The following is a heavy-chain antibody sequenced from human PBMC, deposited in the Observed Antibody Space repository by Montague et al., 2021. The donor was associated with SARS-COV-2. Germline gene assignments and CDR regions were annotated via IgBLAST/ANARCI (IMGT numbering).Heavy chain of an antibody. CDR1: GGSFSGCY. CDR2: INHSGST. Sequence: SETLSLTCAVYGGSFSGCYWSWIRQPPGKGLEWIGEINHSGSTNYNPSLKSRVTISVDTSKNQFSLKLSSVTAADTAVYYCARGPHSSSWHYYYYYGMDVWGQGTTVTVSS. J-gene: IGHJ6*02. V-gene: IGHV4-34*01. CDR3: ARGPHSSSWHYYYYYGMDV. D-gene: IGHD6-13*01.